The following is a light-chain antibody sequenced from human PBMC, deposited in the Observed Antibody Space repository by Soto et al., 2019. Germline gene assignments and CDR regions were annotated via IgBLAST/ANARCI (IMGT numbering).Light chain of an antibody. CDR2: AAS. CDR3: QQSYSTPRT. V-gene: IGKV1-39*01. Sequence: DIHVTQSLSSVSASVRDRVTITCRASNRISSYLHWYQQKPAKAPKLLIYAASSLQSGVPPRFSGSGSWTDFTLPISSLQPEDFATYYCQQSYSTPRTFGQGTKVDIK. CDR1: NRISSY. J-gene: IGKJ1*01.